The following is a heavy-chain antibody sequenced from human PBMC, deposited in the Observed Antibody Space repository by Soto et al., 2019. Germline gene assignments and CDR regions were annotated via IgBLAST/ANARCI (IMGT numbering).Heavy chain of an antibody. CDR2: IYSGGST. Sequence: PGGSLRLSCAASGFSVNSNYMSWVRQAPGKGLEWVSVIYSGGSTNYADSVKGRFTISRDNSKNTLYLQMNSLRAEDTAVYYCARDLRQELKYYFDYWGRGXLVTVYS. J-gene: IGHJ4*02. CDR3: ARDLRQELKYYFDY. V-gene: IGHV3-53*01. D-gene: IGHD6-13*01. CDR1: GFSVNSNY.